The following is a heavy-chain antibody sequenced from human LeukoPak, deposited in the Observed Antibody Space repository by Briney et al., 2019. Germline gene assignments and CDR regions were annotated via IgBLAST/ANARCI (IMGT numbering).Heavy chain of an antibody. CDR1: GVTFSGPA. D-gene: IGHD2-21*01. J-gene: IGHJ6*03. CDR3: TRHVDSSFNYMDV. V-gene: IGHV3-73*01. Sequence: GGSLRLSCAASGVTFSGPAMHWVREASGEGLGWVGRIRSKANSYATAYAASVKGRFTISRDDSKNTAYLQMNSLKTEDTAVYYCTRHVDSSFNYMDVWGKGTTVTVSS. CDR2: IRSKANSYAT.